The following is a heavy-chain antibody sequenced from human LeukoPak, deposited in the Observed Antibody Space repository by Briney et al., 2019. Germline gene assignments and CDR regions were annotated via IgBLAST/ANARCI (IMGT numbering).Heavy chain of an antibody. CDR3: ARSSGWYFDH. Sequence: SGTLSLTCTVSDGSISDYYWSWIRQPPGKGLEWIGCISNSGSTNYNPSLKSRVTILVDTSKNQFSLKLSSVTAADTAVYYCARSSGWYFDHWGQGTLVTVSP. V-gene: IGHV4-59*08. J-gene: IGHJ4*02. CDR2: ISNSGST. CDR1: DGSISDYY. D-gene: IGHD6-19*01.